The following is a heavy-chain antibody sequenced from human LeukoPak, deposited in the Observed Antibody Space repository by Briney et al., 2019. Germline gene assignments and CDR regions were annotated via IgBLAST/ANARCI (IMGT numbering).Heavy chain of an antibody. CDR3: ATGSILVVVGY. D-gene: IGHD2-15*01. Sequence: GASVKVSCKASGYTFTDYYMHWVQQAPGKGLEWMGRVDPEDGETIYAEKFQGRVTITADTSTDTAYMELSSLRSEDTAVYYCATGSILVVVGYWGQGTLVTVSS. V-gene: IGHV1-69-2*01. CDR1: GYTFTDYY. J-gene: IGHJ4*02. CDR2: VDPEDGET.